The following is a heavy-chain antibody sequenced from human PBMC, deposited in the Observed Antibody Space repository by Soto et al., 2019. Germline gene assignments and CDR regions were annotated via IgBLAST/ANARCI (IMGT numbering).Heavy chain of an antibody. D-gene: IGHD6-6*01. J-gene: IGHJ3*02. CDR2: ISGSGGST. CDR3: AKTRFIAARGNAFDI. Sequence: KGLEWVSAISGSGGSTYYADSVKGRFTISRDNSKNTLYLQMNSLRAEDTAVYYCAKTRFIAARGNAFDIWGQGTMXT. V-gene: IGHV3-23*01.